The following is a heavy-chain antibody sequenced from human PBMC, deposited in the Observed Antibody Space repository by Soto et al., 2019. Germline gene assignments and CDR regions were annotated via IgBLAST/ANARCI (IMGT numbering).Heavy chain of an antibody. Sequence: GASVKVSCKASGYTFTSYAIHWVRQAPGQRLEWMGWINAGNGNTKYSQKFQGRVTITRDSSASTAYMELSSLRSEDTAVYYCARGFCSGGSCNWFDPWGQETLVTVSS. CDR1: GYTFTSYA. J-gene: IGHJ5*02. CDR3: ARGFCSGGSCNWFDP. D-gene: IGHD2-15*01. CDR2: INAGNGNT. V-gene: IGHV1-3*01.